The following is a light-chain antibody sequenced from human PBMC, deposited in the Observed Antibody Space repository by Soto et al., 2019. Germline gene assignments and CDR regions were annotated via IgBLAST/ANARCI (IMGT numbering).Light chain of an antibody. CDR2: AAS. Sequence: IKVTRTSASLPRSTGGSAILSCRASQSVSSYSAWYQQKPGQAPRLLIYAASNRATGIPARFSGSGSGTDFTRTISSLEPEDFAVYYCQQRSNGITFGQGTRLEIK. CDR1: QSVSSY. CDR3: QQRSNGIT. J-gene: IGKJ5*01. V-gene: IGKV3-11*01.